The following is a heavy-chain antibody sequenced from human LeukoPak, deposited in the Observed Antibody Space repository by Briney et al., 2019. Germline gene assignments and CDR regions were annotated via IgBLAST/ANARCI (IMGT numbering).Heavy chain of an antibody. CDR3: ARDQRITIFGVVTYYYGMDV. D-gene: IGHD3-3*01. J-gene: IGHJ6*02. CDR1: GFTFSSYA. Sequence: PGRSLRLSCAASGFTFSSYAMHWVRQAPGKGLEWVAVISYDGSNKYYADSVKGRFSVSRDNSKNTLYLQMNSLRAEDTAVYYCARDQRITIFGVVTYYYGMDVWGQGTTVTVSS. CDR2: ISYDGSNK. V-gene: IGHV3-30-3*01.